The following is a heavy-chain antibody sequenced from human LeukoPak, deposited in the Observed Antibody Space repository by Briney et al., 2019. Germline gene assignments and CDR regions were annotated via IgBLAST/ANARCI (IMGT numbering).Heavy chain of an antibody. D-gene: IGHD3-22*01. V-gene: IGHV3-7*03. CDR2: IKEDGTLA. CDR1: GFSFGLHW. J-gene: IGHJ4*02. CDR3: VRDGYNQNRFDF. Sequence: PGGSLRLSCAASGFSFGLHWMNWVRQAPGKGLEWVANIKEDGTLAYYADSVTGRFSISRDNTKNSLYLQMNGLRAEDTAVYFCVRDGYNQNRFDFWGQGILVTVSS.